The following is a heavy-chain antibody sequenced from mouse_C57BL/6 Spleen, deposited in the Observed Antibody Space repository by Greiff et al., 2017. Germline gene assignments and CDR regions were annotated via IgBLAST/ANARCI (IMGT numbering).Heavy chain of an antibody. CDR2: IYPGNSDT. CDR3: TRSALLRGSAMDY. CDR1: GYTFTSYW. J-gene: IGHJ4*01. V-gene: IGHV1-5*01. Sequence: EVQLQQSGTVLARPGASVKMSCKTSGYTFTSYWMHWVKQRPGQGLEWIGAIYPGNSDTSYNQKFKGKAKLTAVTSASTAYMELSSLTNEDSAVYYCTRSALLRGSAMDYWGQGTSVTVSS. D-gene: IGHD1-1*01.